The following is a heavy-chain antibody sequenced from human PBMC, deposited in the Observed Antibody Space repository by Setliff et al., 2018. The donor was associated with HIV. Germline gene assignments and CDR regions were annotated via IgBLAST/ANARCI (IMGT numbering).Heavy chain of an antibody. Sequence: PGGSLRLSCGGSGFNFNNAWMSWVRQAPGMGLEWLGRIKSRVDGGAADYAAPVQGRFTISRDDPESTLYLQMNNLKTEDTGVYYCILLGMRGAFNIWGQGTMVTVSS. J-gene: IGHJ3*02. D-gene: IGHD7-27*01. V-gene: IGHV3-15*01. CDR1: GFNFNNAW. CDR3: ILLGMRGAFNI. CDR2: IKSRVDGGAA.